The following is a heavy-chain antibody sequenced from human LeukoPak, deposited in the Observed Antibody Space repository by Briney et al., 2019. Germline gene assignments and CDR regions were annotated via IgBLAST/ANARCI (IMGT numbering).Heavy chain of an antibody. D-gene: IGHD1-1*01. CDR2: ISPNSGET. J-gene: IGHJ4*02. CDR1: GYTFTDYY. CDR3: ARDGNFDY. V-gene: IGHV1-2*02. Sequence: ASVKVSCKASGYTFTDYYMHWVRQAPGQGLEWMGWISPNSGETSYAQKFQGRVTMTRDTSIRTVYMEVNSLRPDDTAVFYCARDGNFDYWGQGTLVAVSS.